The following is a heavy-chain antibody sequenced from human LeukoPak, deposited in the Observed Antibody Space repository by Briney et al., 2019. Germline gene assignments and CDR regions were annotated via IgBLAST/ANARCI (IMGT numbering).Heavy chain of an antibody. D-gene: IGHD2-2*01. J-gene: IGHJ3*02. V-gene: IGHV1-18*01. CDR1: GYTFTSYG. CDR2: ISAYNGNT. Sequence: ASVKVSCKASGYTFTSYGISWVRQAPGQGLEWMGWISAYNGNTIYAQKLQGRVTMTTDTSTSTAYMELRSLRSEDTAVYYCATQEAFICSSTSCYVVSGAFDIWGQGTMVTVSS. CDR3: ATQEAFICSSTSCYVVSGAFDI.